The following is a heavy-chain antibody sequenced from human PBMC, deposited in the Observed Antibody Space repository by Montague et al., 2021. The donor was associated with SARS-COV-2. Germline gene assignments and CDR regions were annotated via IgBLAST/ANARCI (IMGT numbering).Heavy chain of an antibody. D-gene: IGHD3-16*02. CDR3: ARDNYDYVWGSYRYIY. CDR1: GFTFSSYA. J-gene: IGHJ4*02. Sequence: SMRLSCEASGFTFSSYAMLWVRQAPGKGLEWVAVISYDGSNKYYADSVKGRFTISRDNSKNTLYLQMNSLRAEDTAVYYCARDNYDYVWGSYRYIYWGQGTLVTVSS. CDR2: ISYDGSNK. V-gene: IGHV3-30*04.